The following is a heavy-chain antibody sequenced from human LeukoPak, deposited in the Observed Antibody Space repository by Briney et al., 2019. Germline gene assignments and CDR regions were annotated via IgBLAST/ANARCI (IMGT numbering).Heavy chain of an antibody. Sequence: GGSLRLSCAASGFTFSSYAMTWVRQAPGKGLEGVSSIDASGVSTYYADSVKGRFTIPRDNSKNTFFLQMNTLRAADTAVYYCAKGSGSGWYGWFAPWGQGTLVTVSS. CDR1: GFTFSSYA. J-gene: IGHJ5*02. CDR3: AKGSGSGWYGWFAP. V-gene: IGHV3-23*01. CDR2: IDASGVST. D-gene: IGHD6-19*01.